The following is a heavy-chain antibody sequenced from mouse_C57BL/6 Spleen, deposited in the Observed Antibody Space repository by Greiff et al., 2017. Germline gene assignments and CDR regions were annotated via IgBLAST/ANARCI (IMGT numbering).Heavy chain of an antibody. Sequence: VQLQQSGPELVKPGASVKISCKASGYSFTSYYIHWVKQRPGQGLEWIGWIYPGSGNTKYNEKFKGKATLTADTSSSTAYMQLSSLTSEDSAVYYCARWDYGEYYFDYWGQGTSLTVSS. CDR2: IYPGSGNT. CDR3: ARWDYGEYYFDY. J-gene: IGHJ2*02. V-gene: IGHV1-66*01. CDR1: GYSFTSYY. D-gene: IGHD1-1*01.